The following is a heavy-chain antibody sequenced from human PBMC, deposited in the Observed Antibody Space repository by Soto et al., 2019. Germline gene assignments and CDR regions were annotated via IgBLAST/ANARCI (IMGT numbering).Heavy chain of an antibody. CDR3: ASLLELRLYSSY. CDR1: GFTFSSYS. V-gene: IGHV3-21*01. CDR2: ISSSSSYI. Sequence: PGGSLRLSCAASGFTFSSYSMNWVRQAPGKGLEWVSSISSSSSYIYYADSVKGRFTISRDNAKNSLYLQMNSLRAEDTAVYYCASLLELRLYSSYWGQGTLVTVSS. D-gene: IGHD1-7*01. J-gene: IGHJ4*02.